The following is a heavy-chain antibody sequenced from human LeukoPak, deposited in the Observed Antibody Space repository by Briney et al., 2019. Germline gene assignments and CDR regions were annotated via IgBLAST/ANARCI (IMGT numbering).Heavy chain of an antibody. CDR3: ARDLGITMVRGVIGY. CDR2: INPNSGGT. V-gene: IGHV1-2*02. D-gene: IGHD3-10*01. CDR1: GYTFTGYY. J-gene: IGHJ4*02. Sequence: GASVKVSCKASGYTFTGYYMHWVRQAPGQGLEWMGWINPNSGGTNYAQKFQGRVTMTRDTSISTAYMELSRLRSDDTAVYYCARDLGITMVRGVIGYWGQGTLVTASS.